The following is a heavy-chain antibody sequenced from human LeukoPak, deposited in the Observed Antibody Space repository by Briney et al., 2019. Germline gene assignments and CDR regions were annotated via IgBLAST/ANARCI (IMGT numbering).Heavy chain of an antibody. CDR3: GRGYYGMDV. Sequence: RGSLCLSCAASGFTSADYGASWVRHAPGRGHEGVSTINWYGNSTGHAASEKGRFTISMNNAKNSLYQQMKNLRAEDTAVYYCGRGYYGMDVWGQGTTVTVSS. J-gene: IGHJ6*02. V-gene: IGHV3-20*04. CDR2: INWYGNST. CDR1: GFTSADYG.